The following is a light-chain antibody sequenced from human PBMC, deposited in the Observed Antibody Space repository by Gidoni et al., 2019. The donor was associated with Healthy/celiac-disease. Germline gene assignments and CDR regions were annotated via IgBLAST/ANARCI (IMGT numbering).Light chain of an antibody. Sequence: DIQMTQSPSSLSASVGDRVTITCQASQDIRNYLNWYQTKPVKAPKLLIYDASNLETGVPSRFSGSGSGTDFTFTISSLQPEDIATYYCQQYDNLQYTFGQGPKLEIK. J-gene: IGKJ2*01. V-gene: IGKV1-33*01. CDR3: QQYDNLQYT. CDR2: DAS. CDR1: QDIRNY.